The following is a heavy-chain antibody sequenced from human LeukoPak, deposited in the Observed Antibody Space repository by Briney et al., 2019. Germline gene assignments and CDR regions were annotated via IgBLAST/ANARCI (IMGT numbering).Heavy chain of an antibody. J-gene: IGHJ4*02. Sequence: SETLSLTCTVSGGSISSYYWSCIRQPPGKGLEWIGYIYYSGSTNYNPSLKSRVTISVGTSKNQFSLKLSSVTAADTAVYYCARGPDYYDSSGYYDYWGQGTLVTVSS. D-gene: IGHD3-22*01. CDR2: IYYSGST. CDR1: GGSISSYY. V-gene: IGHV4-59*01. CDR3: ARGPDYYDSSGYYDY.